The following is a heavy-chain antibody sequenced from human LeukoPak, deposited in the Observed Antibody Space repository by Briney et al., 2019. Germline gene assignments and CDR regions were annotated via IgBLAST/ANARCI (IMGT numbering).Heavy chain of an antibody. CDR3: ARDSMVRGFDY. J-gene: IGHJ4*02. CDR2: INHSGST. Sequence: SETLSLTFAVYGGSFSCYYWSWVRPPPGKGLEWIGEINHSGSTNYNPSLKSRVTISVDTSKNQFSLKLSSVTAADTAVYYCARDSMVRGFDYWGQGTLVTVSS. D-gene: IGHD3-10*01. V-gene: IGHV4-34*01. CDR1: GGSFSCYY.